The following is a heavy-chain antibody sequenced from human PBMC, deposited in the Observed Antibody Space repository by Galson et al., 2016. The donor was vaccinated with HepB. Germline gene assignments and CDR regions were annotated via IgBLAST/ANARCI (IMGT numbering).Heavy chain of an antibody. D-gene: IGHD1-26*01. CDR2: IRSEPYSGTT. V-gene: IGHV3-49*03. CDR1: GFRFSDYA. Sequence: SLRLSCATSGFRFSDYAMTWFRQAPGKGLEWVGFIRSEPYSGTTEYAASVKGRFTISREDSKSIAYLQMNSLKTEDTAVYFCTRGLMGATAPYFYHYDMEVWGQGTTVTVSS. J-gene: IGHJ6*02. CDR3: TRGLMGATAPYFYHYDMEV.